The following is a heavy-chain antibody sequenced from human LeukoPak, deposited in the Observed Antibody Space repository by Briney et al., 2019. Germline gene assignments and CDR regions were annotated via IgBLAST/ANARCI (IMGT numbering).Heavy chain of an antibody. CDR2: ISYIGST. Sequence: TSETLSLTCAVSDDSFSSHYWTWIRQPPGKGLERIGYISYIGSTNYNPSLKSRATISIDPSRNQFSLRLSSVTAADTAVYYCARDLVTVTKGFDIWGQGTMVSVSS. D-gene: IGHD4-17*01. J-gene: IGHJ3*02. CDR3: ARDLVTVTKGFDI. V-gene: IGHV4-59*11. CDR1: DDSFSSHY.